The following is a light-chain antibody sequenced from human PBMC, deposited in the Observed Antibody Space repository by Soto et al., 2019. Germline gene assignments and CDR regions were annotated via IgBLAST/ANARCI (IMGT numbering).Light chain of an antibody. CDR2: GAS. CDR1: QSVTSSY. V-gene: IGKV3-20*01. CDR3: QQYGSSVWT. Sequence: EIVLTQSPGTLSLSPGERATLSCRASQSVTSSYLAWYQQKPGQAPRLLIYGASSRATDIPDRFSGSGSGTDFTLTISGLEPEDFAVYYCQQYGSSVWTFGQGTKVDIK. J-gene: IGKJ1*01.